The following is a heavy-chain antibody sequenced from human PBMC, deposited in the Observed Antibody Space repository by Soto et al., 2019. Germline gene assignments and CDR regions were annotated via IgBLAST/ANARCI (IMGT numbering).Heavy chain of an antibody. J-gene: IGHJ3*02. CDR2: INPNSGGT. V-gene: IGHV1-2*04. Sequence: GKGLEWMGWINPNSGGTNYAQKFQGWVTMTRDTSISTAYMELSRLRSDDTALYYRAREGGSSGWLAFEIWGQGTMVTVSS. CDR3: AREGGSSGWLAFEI. D-gene: IGHD6-19*01.